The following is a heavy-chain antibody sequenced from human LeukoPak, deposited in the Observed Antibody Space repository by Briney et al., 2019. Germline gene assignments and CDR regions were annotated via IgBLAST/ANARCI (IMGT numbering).Heavy chain of an antibody. CDR2: MNPNSGNT. J-gene: IGHJ5*02. V-gene: IGHV1-8*01. CDR1: GYTFTSYD. Sequence: ASVKVSCKASGYTFTSYDINWVRQATGQGLEWMGWMNPNSGNTGYAQKFQGRVTMTRSTSISTAYMELSSLRSEDTAVYYCARSPRSSGWYGWWFDPWGQGTLVTVSS. CDR3: ARSPRSSGWYGWWFDP. D-gene: IGHD6-19*01.